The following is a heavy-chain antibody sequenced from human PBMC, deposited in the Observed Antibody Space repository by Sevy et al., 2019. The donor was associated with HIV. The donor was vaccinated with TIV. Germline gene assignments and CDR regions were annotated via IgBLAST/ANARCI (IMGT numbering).Heavy chain of an antibody. CDR3: ATDKGGYDPFDY. CDR1: GFTFSSYA. Sequence: GGSLRLSCAASGFTFSSYAMHWVRQAPGKGLEWVAVISYDGSNKYYADSVKGRFTISRDNSKNTLYLQMNSLRAEDTAVYYCATDKGGYDPFDYWGQGTLVTVSS. D-gene: IGHD5-12*01. J-gene: IGHJ4*02. V-gene: IGHV3-30*04. CDR2: ISYDGSNK.